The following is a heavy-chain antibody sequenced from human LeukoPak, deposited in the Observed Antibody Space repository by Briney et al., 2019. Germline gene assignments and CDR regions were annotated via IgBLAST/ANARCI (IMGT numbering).Heavy chain of an antibody. CDR3: AREYDFWSGYPLDY. J-gene: IGHJ4*02. CDR1: GFTFSSYW. D-gene: IGHD3-3*01. V-gene: IGHV3-7*01. Sequence: PGGSLRLSRAASGFTFSSYWMSWVRQAPGKGLEWVANIKQDGSEKYYVDSVKGRFTISRDNAKNSLYLQMNSLRAEDTAVYYCAREYDFWSGYPLDYWGQGTLVTVSS. CDR2: IKQDGSEK.